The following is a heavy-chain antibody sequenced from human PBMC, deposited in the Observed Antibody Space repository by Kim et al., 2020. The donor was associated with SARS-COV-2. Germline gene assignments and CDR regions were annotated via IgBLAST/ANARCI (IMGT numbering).Heavy chain of an antibody. J-gene: IGHJ3*02. D-gene: IGHD1-1*01. CDR2: VTGTGSKT. CDR3: ARQRGYDFDM. Sequence: GGSLRLSYAASGFTFSSYAMSWVRQAPGKGLEWVSSVTGTGSKTYYADSVRGRFTISRDNSKNALYVQMNSLRAEDTALYYCARQRGYDFDMWGQGTMVTVSS. CDR1: GFTFSSYA. V-gene: IGHV3-23*01.